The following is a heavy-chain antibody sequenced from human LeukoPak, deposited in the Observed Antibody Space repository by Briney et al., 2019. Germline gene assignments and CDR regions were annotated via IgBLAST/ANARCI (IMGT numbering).Heavy chain of an antibody. CDR2: ISTYNGNT. CDR3: AGEYCSGGSCYLFDY. Sequence: ASVKVSCKASGYTFTSYGISWVRQAPGQGLEWMGWISTYNGNTNYAPKLQGRVTMTTDTSTSTAYMELRSLRSDDTAVYYCAGEYCSGGSCYLFDYWGQGTLVTVSS. CDR1: GYTFTSYG. D-gene: IGHD2-15*01. J-gene: IGHJ4*02. V-gene: IGHV1-18*01.